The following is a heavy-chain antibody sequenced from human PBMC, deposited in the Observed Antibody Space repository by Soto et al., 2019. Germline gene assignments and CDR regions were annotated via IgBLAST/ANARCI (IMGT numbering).Heavy chain of an antibody. D-gene: IGHD3-3*01. J-gene: IGHJ5*02. CDR2: ISRSGSNT. Sequence: EVQLLESGGDLVQPGGSLRLSCAASGFTFSNHAMSWARQAPGKGLEWVSSISRSGSNTYYADSVKGRFTISRDNSKNTWHLEMDTVRLDYTTVYYCGNKVIRSGSSTLAYESWGQGTQVTVSS. V-gene: IGHV3-23*01. CDR3: GNKVIRSGSSTLAYES. CDR1: GFTFSNHA.